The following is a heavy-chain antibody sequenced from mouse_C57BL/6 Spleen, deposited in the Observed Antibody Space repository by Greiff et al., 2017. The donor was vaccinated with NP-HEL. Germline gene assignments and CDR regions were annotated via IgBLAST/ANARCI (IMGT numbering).Heavy chain of an antibody. D-gene: IGHD2-3*01. V-gene: IGHV5-17*01. J-gene: IGHJ1*03. CDR2: ISSGSSTI. Sequence: EVMLVESGGGLVKPGGSLKLSCAASGFTFSDYGMHWVRQAPEKGLEWVAYISSGSSTIYYADTVKGRFTISRDNAKNTLFLQMTSLRSEDTAMYYCARPAIYDGYYEYFDVWGTGTTVTVSS. CDR1: GFTFSDYG. CDR3: ARPAIYDGYYEYFDV.